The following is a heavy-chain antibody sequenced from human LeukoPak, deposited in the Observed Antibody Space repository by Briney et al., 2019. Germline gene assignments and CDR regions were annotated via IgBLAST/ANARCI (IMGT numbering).Heavy chain of an antibody. V-gene: IGHV3-23*01. Sequence: GGSLRLSCAASGFTFSKYAMSWVRQVPEKGLEWVSAISGSGGSTYYADSVKGRFTISRDNSKNTLYLQMNSLRAEDTAVYYCAKDFSRFYYDSSGDYWGQGTLVTVSS. CDR2: ISGSGGST. CDR1: GFTFSKYA. CDR3: AKDFSRFYYDSSGDY. J-gene: IGHJ4*02. D-gene: IGHD3-22*01.